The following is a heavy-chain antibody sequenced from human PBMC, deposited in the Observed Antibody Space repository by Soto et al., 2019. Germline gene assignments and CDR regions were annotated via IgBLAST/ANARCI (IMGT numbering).Heavy chain of an antibody. CDR2: IYYSGST. V-gene: IGHV4-59*06. CDR1: GGSISSYY. Sequence: SETLSLTCTVSGGSISSYYWSWIRQHPGKGLEWIGYIYYSGSTYYNPSLKSRFTISVDTSKNQFSVRLSSVTAADTAVYYCARVSGICSGGSCYNWFDPWGQGTLVTVSS. CDR3: ARVSGICSGGSCYNWFDP. J-gene: IGHJ5*02. D-gene: IGHD2-15*01.